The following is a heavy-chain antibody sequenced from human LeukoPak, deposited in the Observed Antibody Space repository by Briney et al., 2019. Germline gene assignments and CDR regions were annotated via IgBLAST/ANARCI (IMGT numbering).Heavy chain of an antibody. CDR1: GFIFSPYW. CDR2: INQGGCET. J-gene: IGHJ3*01. Sequence: PGGSLRLSCAASGFIFSPYWMRWLRLAPGKGLEWVANINQGGCETFYVVSVKGRFPISRDNGKNSMFVQMDSLRAEDTAVYYCVRGFDGYFGFDLWGQGTMVTVSS. V-gene: IGHV3-7*05. D-gene: IGHD5-24*01. CDR3: VRGFDGYFGFDL.